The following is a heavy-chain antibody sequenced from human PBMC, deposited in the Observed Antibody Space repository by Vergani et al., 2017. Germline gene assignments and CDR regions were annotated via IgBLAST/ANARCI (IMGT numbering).Heavy chain of an antibody. V-gene: IGHV3-23*01. CDR2: ISGSGGST. Sequence: EVQLLESGGGLVQPGGSLILSCAASGFTFNHYAMNWVRQAPGKGLEWVSGISGSGGSTYYAGSVKGRFTISRDSSKNTLYLQMNSLSAGDTAVYYCAKANPRNSXYDYLYYYHAMDVWGQGTTVTVSS. D-gene: IGHD5-12*01. CDR1: GFTFNHYA. CDR3: AKANPRNSXYDYLYYYHAMDV. J-gene: IGHJ6*02.